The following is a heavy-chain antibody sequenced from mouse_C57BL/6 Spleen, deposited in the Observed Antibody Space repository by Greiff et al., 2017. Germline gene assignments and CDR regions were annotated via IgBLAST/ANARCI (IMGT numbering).Heavy chain of an antibody. V-gene: IGHV2-2*01. Sequence: VQGVESGPGLVQPSQSLSITCTVSGFSLTSYGVHWVRQSPGKGLEWLGVIGSGGSTDYYAAFVSRLSISKDNAKSHVFFKMNSLQADDTAIYYCARGSGYDWFAYWGQGTLVTVSA. D-gene: IGHD3-2*02. J-gene: IGHJ3*01. CDR3: ARGSGYDWFAY. CDR2: IGSGGST. CDR1: GFSLTSYG.